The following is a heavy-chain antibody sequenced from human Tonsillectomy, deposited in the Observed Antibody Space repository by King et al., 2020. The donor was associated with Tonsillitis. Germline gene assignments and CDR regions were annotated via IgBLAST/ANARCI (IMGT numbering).Heavy chain of an antibody. CDR1: GFTFSSYW. D-gene: IGHD3-3*01. V-gene: IGHV3-7*01. J-gene: IGHJ4*02. CDR3: ARVRDYDCWSGYSGVSIDY. CDR2: IKQDGSEK. Sequence: VQLVESGGGLVQPGGSLRLSCAAFGFTFSSYWMSWVRQAPGKGLEWVANIKQDGSEKYYVDSVKGRFTISRDNAKNSLYLQMNSLRAEDTAVYYCARVRDYDCWSGYSGVSIDYWGQGTLVTVSS.